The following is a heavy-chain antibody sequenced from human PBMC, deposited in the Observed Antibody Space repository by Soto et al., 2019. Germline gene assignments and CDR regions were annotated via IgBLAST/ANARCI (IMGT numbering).Heavy chain of an antibody. D-gene: IGHD5-12*01. V-gene: IGHV1-69*05. CDR2: IIPIFGAA. Sequence: GASVKVSCKASGDTFNSYAVNWVRQAPGQGLEWMGGIIPIFGAANYAQKFQGRVTMTTDTSTSTAYMELRSLRSDDTAVYYCARGGGNDPRPVDYWGQGTLVTVSS. CDR1: GDTFNSYA. CDR3: ARGGGNDPRPVDY. J-gene: IGHJ4*02.